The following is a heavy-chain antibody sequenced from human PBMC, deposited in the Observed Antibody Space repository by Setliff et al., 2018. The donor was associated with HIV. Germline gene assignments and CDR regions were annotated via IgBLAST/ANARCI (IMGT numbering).Heavy chain of an antibody. J-gene: IGHJ6*02. CDR2: MSYDGSNK. Sequence: GGSLRLSCAASGFTFSSYAMHWVRQAPGKGLEWVAVMSYDGSNKYYADSVKGRVTITRDTSASTAYMELSSLRPEDTAVYYCARSVIGYYYYGMDVWGQGTLVTVSS. D-gene: IGHD3-10*01. CDR3: ARSVIGYYYYGMDV. CDR1: GFTFSSYA. V-gene: IGHV3-30*15.